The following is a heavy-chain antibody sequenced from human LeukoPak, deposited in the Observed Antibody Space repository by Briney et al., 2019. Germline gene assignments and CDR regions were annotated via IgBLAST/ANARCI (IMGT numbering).Heavy chain of an antibody. CDR3: ARDGGGVVDC. CDR1: GYTFTGYN. D-gene: IGHD3-16*01. J-gene: IGHJ4*02. V-gene: IGHV1-2*02. CDR2: INPNSGGT. Sequence: RWASVTVSCKASGYTFTGYNMHWVRQAPGQGLEWMGWINPNSGGTNYAQKCQGRVTMTRDTSISTAYMELSRVKSDDTAVYFCARDGGGVVDCWGQGTLVTVSS.